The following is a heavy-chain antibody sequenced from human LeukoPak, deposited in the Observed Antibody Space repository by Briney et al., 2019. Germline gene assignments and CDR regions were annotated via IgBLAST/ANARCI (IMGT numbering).Heavy chain of an antibody. CDR1: GGSISSSSYY. D-gene: IGHD2-21*02. Sequence: SPSETLSLNCTVSGGSISSSSYYWGWIRQPPGKGLEWIGSIYYSGSTYYNPSLKSRVTISVDTSKNQFSLKLSSVTAADTAVYYCATLSYCGGDCYSGWYFDLWGRGTLVTVSS. CDR3: ATLSYCGGDCYSGWYFDL. J-gene: IGHJ2*01. V-gene: IGHV4-39*01. CDR2: IYYSGST.